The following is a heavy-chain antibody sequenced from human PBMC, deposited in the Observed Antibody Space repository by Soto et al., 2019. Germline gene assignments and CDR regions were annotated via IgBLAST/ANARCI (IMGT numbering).Heavy chain of an antibody. CDR3: ASDGVGGTAFLGYLVS. D-gene: IGHD2-15*01. CDR2: IRFDGSNE. Sequence: QVLLVESGGGVAQPGRSLRLSCAASESIFSGYGMRWIRQTPDKGLEWVAVIRFDGSNEHYADSVKGRFTISRDNSKNMLYLQMNRLRLAGTAFYYCASDGVGGTAFLGYLVSRGQGTLVTVSS. V-gene: IGHV3-33*01. J-gene: IGHJ4*02. CDR1: ESIFSGYG.